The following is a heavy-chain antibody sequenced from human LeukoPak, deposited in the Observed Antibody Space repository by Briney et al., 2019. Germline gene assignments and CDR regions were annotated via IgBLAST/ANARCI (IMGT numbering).Heavy chain of an antibody. CDR1: GYTLTELS. Sequence: GASVKVSCKVSGYTLTELSMHWVRQAPGKGLEWMGGFDPEDGETIYAQKLQGRVTMTTDTSTSTAYMELRSLRSDDTAVYYCAREDFWNGSYYWGQGTLVTVSS. D-gene: IGHD1-1*01. CDR3: AREDFWNGSYY. J-gene: IGHJ4*02. CDR2: FDPEDGET. V-gene: IGHV1-24*01.